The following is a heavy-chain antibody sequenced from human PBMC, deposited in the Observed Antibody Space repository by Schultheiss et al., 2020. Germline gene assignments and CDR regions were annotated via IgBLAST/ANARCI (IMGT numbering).Heavy chain of an antibody. CDR1: GGSISGGDYY. CDR2: IYYSGST. CDR3: ARDGAVTTLGWFDP. J-gene: IGHJ5*02. V-gene: IGHV4-61*08. Sequence: SETLSLTCTVSGGSISGGDYYWSWIRQHPGKGLEWIGYIYYSGSTNYNPSLKSRVTMSVDTSKNQFSLKLSSVTAADTAVYYCARDGAVTTLGWFDPWGQGTLVTVSS. D-gene: IGHD4-17*01.